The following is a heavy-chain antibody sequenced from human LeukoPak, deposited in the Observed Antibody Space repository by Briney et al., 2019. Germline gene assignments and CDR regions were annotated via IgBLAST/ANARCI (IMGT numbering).Heavy chain of an antibody. Sequence: GGSLRLSCAASGFTFSSYGMHWVRQAPGKGLEWVAFIRYDGSDKYYADSVKGRFTISRDISKNTLYLQMNSLRAEDTAVYYCAKEGIAAAGIGAFDIWGQGTMVTVSS. V-gene: IGHV3-30*02. J-gene: IGHJ3*02. D-gene: IGHD6-13*01. CDR2: IRYDGSDK. CDR3: AKEGIAAAGIGAFDI. CDR1: GFTFSSYG.